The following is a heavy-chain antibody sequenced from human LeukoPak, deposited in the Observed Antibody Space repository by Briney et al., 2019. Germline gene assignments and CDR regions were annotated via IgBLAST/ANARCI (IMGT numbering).Heavy chain of an antibody. CDR3: ARVRKYSSGWYDAFDI. J-gene: IGHJ3*02. D-gene: IGHD6-19*01. Sequence: SGGSLRLSCAASGFTFSTRWMNGVRQAPGKGLEWVANIKKDGSEKYYVDSVKGRFTISRDNAKNSLYLQMNSLRAEDTAVYYCARVRKYSSGWYDAFDIWGQGTMVTVSS. CDR1: GFTFSTRW. V-gene: IGHV3-7*05. CDR2: IKKDGSEK.